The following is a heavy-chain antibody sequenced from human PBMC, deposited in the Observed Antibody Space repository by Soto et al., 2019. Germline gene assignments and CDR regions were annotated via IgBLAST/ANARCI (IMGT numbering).Heavy chain of an antibody. Sequence: GGSLRLSCAASGFTVSSNYMSWVRQAPGKGLEWVSVIYSGGSTYYADSVKGRFTISRDNSKNTLYLQMNSLRAEDTAVYYCARIYYDILTGYRYFDYWGQGTLVTVSS. D-gene: IGHD3-9*01. V-gene: IGHV3-66*01. CDR3: ARIYYDILTGYRYFDY. CDR1: GFTVSSNY. J-gene: IGHJ4*02. CDR2: IYSGGST.